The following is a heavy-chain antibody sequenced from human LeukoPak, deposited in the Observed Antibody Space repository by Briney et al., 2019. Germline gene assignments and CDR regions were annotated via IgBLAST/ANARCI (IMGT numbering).Heavy chain of an antibody. CDR3: ARDFSMSFDY. CDR2: ISTSGST. J-gene: IGHJ4*02. CDR1: GGSISSGSYS. V-gene: IGHV4-61*02. D-gene: IGHD2/OR15-2a*01. Sequence: PSETLSLTCTVSGGSISSGSYSWSWIRQPAGKGLEWIGRISTSGSTNYNPSLKSRVTISLDTSKNQFSLKLTSVTAADTAVYYCARDFSMSFDYWGQGTLVTVSS.